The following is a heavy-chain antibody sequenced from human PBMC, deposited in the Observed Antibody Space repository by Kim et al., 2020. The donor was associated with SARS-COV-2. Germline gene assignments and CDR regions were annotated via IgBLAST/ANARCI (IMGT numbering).Heavy chain of an antibody. CDR1: GFTFSSYS. D-gene: IGHD3-3*01. Sequence: GGSLRLSCAASGFTFSSYSMNWVRQAPGKGLEWVSSISSSSSYIYYADSVKGRFTISRDNAKNSLYLQMNSLRAEDTAVYYCASTILWSGISDDYWGQGTLVTVSS. CDR3: ASTILWSGISDDY. V-gene: IGHV3-21*01. CDR2: ISSSSSYI. J-gene: IGHJ4*02.